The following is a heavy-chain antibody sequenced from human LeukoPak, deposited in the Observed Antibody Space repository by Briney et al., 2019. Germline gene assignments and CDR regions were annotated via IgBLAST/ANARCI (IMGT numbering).Heavy chain of an antibody. CDR3: AKSPGSTYLFDY. J-gene: IGHJ4*02. CDR2: VSGNGGST. V-gene: IGHV3-23*01. Sequence: PGGSLRLSCAASGFTFSTYAMSWVRQAPGKGLEWVSAVSGNGGSTNYADSVKGRFTISRDNSKNTVHLQMNSLKAEDTAVYYCAKSPGSTYLFDYWGQGTLVTVSS. D-gene: IGHD2-2*01. CDR1: GFTFSTYA.